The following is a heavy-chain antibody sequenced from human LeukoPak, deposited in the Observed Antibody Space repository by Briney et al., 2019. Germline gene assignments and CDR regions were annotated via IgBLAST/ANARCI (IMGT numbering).Heavy chain of an antibody. D-gene: IGHD6-6*01. CDR1: GTSIGGGYS. Sequence: SETLSLTCAVSGTSIGGGYSCSWIRQPPGRPLEWIGYFYHDGSTFYNPSLKSRVTISVDASKNQFSLKLSSVTAADTAVYYCARVVAARYYYMDVWGRGTTVTVSS. J-gene: IGHJ6*03. CDR2: FYHDGST. CDR3: ARVVAARYYYMDV. V-gene: IGHV4-30-2*01.